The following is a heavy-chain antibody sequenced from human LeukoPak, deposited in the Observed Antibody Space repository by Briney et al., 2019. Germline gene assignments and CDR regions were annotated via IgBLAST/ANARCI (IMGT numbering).Heavy chain of an antibody. CDR1: GFTFSSYA. CDR3: ARDGRFPPEVLPRYFDY. D-gene: IGHD1-26*01. Sequence: GGSLRLSCAASGFTFSSYAMSWVRQAPGKGLEWVSAISGSGGSTYYADSVKGRFTISRGNSKNTLYLQMNSLRAEDTAVYYCARDGRFPPEVLPRYFDYWGQGTLVTVSS. V-gene: IGHV3-23*01. CDR2: ISGSGGST. J-gene: IGHJ4*02.